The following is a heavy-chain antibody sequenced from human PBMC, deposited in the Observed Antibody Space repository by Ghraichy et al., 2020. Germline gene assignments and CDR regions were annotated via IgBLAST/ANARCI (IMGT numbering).Heavy chain of an antibody. J-gene: IGHJ4*02. Sequence: ASVKVSCKASGYNFSNYLMHWVRQAPGQGLEWLGIIKPSEDETTYADKFQGRVTMTRDTSTNTVYMELSSLTSEDTAIYYCAREDGSFDYWGQGTLVTVST. D-gene: IGHD3-10*01. CDR2: IKPSEDET. CDR3: AREDGSFDY. V-gene: IGHV1-46*01. CDR1: GYNFSNYL.